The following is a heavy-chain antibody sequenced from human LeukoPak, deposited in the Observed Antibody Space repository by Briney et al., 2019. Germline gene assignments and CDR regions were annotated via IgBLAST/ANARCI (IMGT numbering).Heavy chain of an antibody. CDR1: GGSFSGYY. CDR2: VNHSGST. Sequence: SETLSLTCAVYGGSFSGYYWSCIRQPPGKGLEWIGEVNHSGSTNYNPSLKSRVTMSVDTSKNQFSLKLSSVTAADTAVYYCARGEAAAGPMDYMDVWDTGATVTVSS. V-gene: IGHV4-34*01. D-gene: IGHD6-13*01. J-gene: IGHJ6*03. CDR3: ARGEAAAGPMDYMDV.